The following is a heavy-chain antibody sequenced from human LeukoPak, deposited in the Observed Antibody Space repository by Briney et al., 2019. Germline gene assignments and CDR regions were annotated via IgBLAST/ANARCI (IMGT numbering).Heavy chain of an antibody. CDR1: GFTVSRNY. V-gene: IGHV3-53*01. D-gene: IGHD4-17*01. CDR3: ARERTSTYGDFDS. J-gene: IGHJ4*02. CDR2: IYSDDTT. Sequence: PGGSLRLSCAASGFTVSRNYMNWVPQAPGKGLEWVSLIYSDDTTFYSDSVKGRFTISRDNSKNTLYLQMNSLTAEDTAVYYCARERTSTYGDFDSWGQGTLVTVSS.